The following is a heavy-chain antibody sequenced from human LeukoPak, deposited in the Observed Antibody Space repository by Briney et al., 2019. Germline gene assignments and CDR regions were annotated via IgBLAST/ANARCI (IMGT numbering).Heavy chain of an antibody. Sequence: PGGSLRLSCAASGFTFSSYAMSWVRQAPGKGLEWVSGISGSGDNTYYADSVKGRLTISSDNSKNTLYVQVNSLGTEDTAAYYCAKGSYYDSSGSFYFDYWGQGTLVTVSS. V-gene: IGHV3-23*01. CDR1: GFTFSSYA. J-gene: IGHJ4*02. D-gene: IGHD3-22*01. CDR3: AKGSYYDSSGSFYFDY. CDR2: ISGSGDNT.